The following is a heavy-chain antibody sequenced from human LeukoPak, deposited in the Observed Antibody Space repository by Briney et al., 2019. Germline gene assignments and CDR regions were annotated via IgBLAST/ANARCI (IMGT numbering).Heavy chain of an antibody. V-gene: IGHV4-4*07. J-gene: IGHJ3*01. D-gene: IGHD3-22*01. CDR2: IHATGTT. CDR1: GVSITHSY. CDR3: ARIFDRDV. Sequence: SETLSLTCTVSGVSITHSYWSWIRHSAGTGMEWIGRIHATGTTNYNPSFKSRVSMSLDMPTSQFSLTLSAVTVADTATYYCARIFDRDVWGQGALVTVSP.